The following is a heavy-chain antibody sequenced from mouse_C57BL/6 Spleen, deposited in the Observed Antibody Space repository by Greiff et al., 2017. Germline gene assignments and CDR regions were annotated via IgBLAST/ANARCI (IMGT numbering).Heavy chain of an antibody. CDR3: TAITTVVAYYFDY. J-gene: IGHJ2*01. Sequence: EVKLMESGGGLVQPGGSMKLSCVASGFTFSNYWMNWVRQSPEKGLEWVAQIRLKSDNYATHYAESVKGRFTISRDDSKSSVYLQMNNLRAEDTGIYYCTAITTVVAYYFDYWGQGTTLTVSS. CDR2: IRLKSDNYAT. V-gene: IGHV6-3*01. D-gene: IGHD1-1*01. CDR1: GFTFSNYW.